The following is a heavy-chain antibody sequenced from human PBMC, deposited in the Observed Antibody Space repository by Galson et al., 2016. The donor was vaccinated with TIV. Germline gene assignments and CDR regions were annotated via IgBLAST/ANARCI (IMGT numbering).Heavy chain of an antibody. Sequence: SLRLSCAASGFAFSTYAMHWVHQAPGKGLEWVALISYYGSDKYYADSVKGRFTISRDNSKNTLYLQMNNLRAEDTAVYYCARGDYPATVTTYYYYGMDVWGQGTTVTVSS. V-gene: IGHV3-30-3*01. D-gene: IGHD4-11*01. CDR2: ISYYGSDK. CDR1: GFAFSTYA. CDR3: ARGDYPATVTTYYYYGMDV. J-gene: IGHJ6*02.